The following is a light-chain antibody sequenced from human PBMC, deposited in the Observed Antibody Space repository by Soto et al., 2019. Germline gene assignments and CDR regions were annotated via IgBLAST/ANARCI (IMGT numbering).Light chain of an antibody. V-gene: IGKV3-15*01. Sequence: EIVMTQSPATRSLSTGERATLSWRASQSVSGNVAWYQQKPGQAPMLLVYGASTRATGIPARFSGIGSGTESTLTIRSLQSEDFAVYYGQQYKNWPTVTFGQGTRLEIK. CDR2: GAS. J-gene: IGKJ5*01. CDR3: QQYKNWPTVT. CDR1: QSVSGN.